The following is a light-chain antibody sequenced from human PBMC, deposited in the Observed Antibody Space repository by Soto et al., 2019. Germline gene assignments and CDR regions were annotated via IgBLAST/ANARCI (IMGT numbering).Light chain of an antibody. CDR2: DTS. V-gene: IGKV3-15*01. J-gene: IGKJ4*01. CDR1: QTGSNSY. Sequence: EIVLTQSPGTLSLSPGERATLSCRASQTGSNSYLAWYQHKPGQTPRLLIYDTSTRATGVPTRFSGSRSGAEFTLTINSLQSEDFAVYYCQPYNNWPLTFGGGTKVDIK. CDR3: QPYNNWPLT.